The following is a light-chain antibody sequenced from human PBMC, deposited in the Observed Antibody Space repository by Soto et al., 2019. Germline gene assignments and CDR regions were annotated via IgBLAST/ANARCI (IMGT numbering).Light chain of an antibody. CDR3: QKYNNWPLT. V-gene: IGKV3-15*01. Sequence: EIVMTQSPATLSVSPGERATLSCRASQSVSSNLAWYQQKPGQAPRLLMYGAPTRATGIPARFSGSGSGTAFTLTIIRLQSEAFAVYHCQKYNNWPLTFGRGTKVEIK. J-gene: IGKJ4*01. CDR2: GAP. CDR1: QSVSSN.